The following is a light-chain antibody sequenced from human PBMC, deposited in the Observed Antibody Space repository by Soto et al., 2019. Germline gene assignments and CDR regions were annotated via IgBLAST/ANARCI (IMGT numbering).Light chain of an antibody. Sequence: DIQMTQSPSSLSASVGDRVTITCQASQDISNYLNWYQQKPGKAPELLIYDASNLATGVPSRFSGSGSGTDFTVLITSLQPEDIATYDGQQSDNLPRTFGPGTKVHIK. CDR1: QDISNY. CDR2: DAS. J-gene: IGKJ3*01. V-gene: IGKV1-33*01. CDR3: QQSDNLPRT.